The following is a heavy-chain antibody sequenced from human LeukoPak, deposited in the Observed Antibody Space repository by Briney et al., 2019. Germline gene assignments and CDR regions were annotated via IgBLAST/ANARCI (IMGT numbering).Heavy chain of an antibody. J-gene: IGHJ5*02. CDR1: GYTFTNYA. V-gene: IGHV1-3*01. Sequence: ASVNVSCTASGYTFTNYAIHWVRQAPGQRLEWMGWINAGNGNTKYSQNFQGRVTITRDTSADIAYLELSSLTSEDTAVYYCARVGDSSTWYNYFDPWGQGSLVTVSP. D-gene: IGHD6-13*01. CDR3: ARVGDSSTWYNYFDP. CDR2: INAGNGNT.